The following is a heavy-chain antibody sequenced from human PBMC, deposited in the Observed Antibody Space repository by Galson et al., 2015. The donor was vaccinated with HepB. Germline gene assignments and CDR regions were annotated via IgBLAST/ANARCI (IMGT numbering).Heavy chain of an antibody. CDR3: TTEFWGAQLN. D-gene: IGHD3-16*01. Sequence: SLRLSCAASGFTFTNAWMSWVRQAPGKGLEWIGRIASETDGARADYAAPVKGRFTFSRDDSRNTLYLQVNSLKTEDTGIYYCTTEFWGAQLNWGQGTLVTVSS. V-gene: IGHV3-15*04. CDR1: GFTFTNAW. J-gene: IGHJ4*02. CDR2: IASETDGARA.